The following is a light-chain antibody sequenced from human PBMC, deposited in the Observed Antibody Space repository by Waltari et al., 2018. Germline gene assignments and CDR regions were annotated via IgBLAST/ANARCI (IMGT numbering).Light chain of an antibody. V-gene: IGLV1-40*01. J-gene: IGLJ3*02. CDR2: GST. CDR1: GSNIGAGYD. CDR3: QSYDTSLSVV. Sequence: QSVLTQPPSVSGAPGQSVTIYCTGSGSNIGAGYDVHGYQQLPRAAPKRLIYGSTSRPLGVPDRFFGSTSGTSASLAITGLQAEDEADYYCQSYDTSLSVVFGGGTKLTVL.